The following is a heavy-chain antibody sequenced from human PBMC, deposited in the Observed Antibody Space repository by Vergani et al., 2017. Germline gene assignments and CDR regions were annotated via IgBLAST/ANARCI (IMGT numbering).Heavy chain of an antibody. D-gene: IGHD1-26*01. V-gene: IGHV1-2*02. J-gene: IGHJ5*02. Sequence: QVQLVQSGAEVIKPGASMKVSCKASGYTLSAYYMHWVRQAPGQGLEWMGWINPKSGGTYFAEKFQGRITMTRDTSINTVYMELSRLRSDDTAVYYCARGEILEILGWFDPWGQGTLVTVSS. CDR3: ARGEILEILGWFDP. CDR2: INPKSGGT. CDR1: GYTLSAYY.